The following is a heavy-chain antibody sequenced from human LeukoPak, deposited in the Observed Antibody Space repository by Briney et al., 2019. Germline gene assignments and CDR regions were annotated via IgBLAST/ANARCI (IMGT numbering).Heavy chain of an antibody. CDR2: ISSSSSYI. V-gene: IGHV3-21*01. D-gene: IGHD6-19*01. CDR3: ARDEPSSGWSLDY. J-gene: IGHJ4*02. CDR1: GFTFSSYS. Sequence: GGSLRLSCAASGFTFSSYSMNWVRQAPGKGLEWVSSISSSSSYIYYADSAKGRFTISRDNAKNSLYLQMNSLRAEDTAVYYCARDEPSSGWSLDYWGQGTLVTVSS.